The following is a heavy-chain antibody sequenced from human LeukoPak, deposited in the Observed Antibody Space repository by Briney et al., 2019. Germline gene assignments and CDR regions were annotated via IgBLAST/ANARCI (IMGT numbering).Heavy chain of an antibody. Sequence: SVKVSCKASGGTFSSYAISWVRQAPGQGLEWMGRIIPIFGTANYAQKFQGRVTITTDESTSTAYMELSSLRSEDTAAYYCARDRTMIVGFAFDIWGQGTMVTVSS. CDR2: IIPIFGTA. CDR1: GGTFSSYA. CDR3: ARDRTMIVGFAFDI. J-gene: IGHJ3*02. V-gene: IGHV1-69*05. D-gene: IGHD3-22*01.